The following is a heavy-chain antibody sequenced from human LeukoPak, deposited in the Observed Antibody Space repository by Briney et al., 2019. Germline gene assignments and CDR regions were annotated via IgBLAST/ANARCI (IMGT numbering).Heavy chain of an antibody. V-gene: IGHV1-69*13. CDR3: ARDGDLVVRGTYAY. CDR2: IIPIFGTA. CDR1: GCTFSSYA. Sequence: GASVKVSCKASGCTFSSYAISWVRQAPGQGLEWMGGIIPIFGTANYAQKFQGRVTITADESTSTAYIELSSLRSEDTAVYSCARDGDLVVRGTYAYWGQGTLVTVSS. D-gene: IGHD3-10*01. J-gene: IGHJ4*02.